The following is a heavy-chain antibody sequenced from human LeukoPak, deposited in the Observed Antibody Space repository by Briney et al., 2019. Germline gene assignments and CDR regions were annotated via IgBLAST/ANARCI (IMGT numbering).Heavy chain of an antibody. D-gene: IGHD6-25*01. Sequence: SGPTLVNPTQTLTLTCSFSGFSLSTSGAAVGWIRQPPGGALEWLAVTYWNDDERYSPSLKSRLTITRDTSKNQVVLTMTNMDPVDTATYYCAHGVVAAGNRHFDYWGQGTLVTVSS. J-gene: IGHJ4*02. CDR1: GFSLSTSGAA. V-gene: IGHV2-5*01. CDR2: TYWNDDE. CDR3: AHGVVAAGNRHFDY.